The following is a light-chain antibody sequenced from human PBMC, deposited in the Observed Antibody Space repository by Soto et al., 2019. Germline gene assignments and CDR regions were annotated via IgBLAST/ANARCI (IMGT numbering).Light chain of an antibody. CDR1: QYISSDY. CDR2: GAS. Sequence: EIVLTQSQGTLSLAPGERATLSCRASQYISSDYLAWYQQTPGQASSLLLYGASSRATGIPDRFSGSGSGTDFTLTISSLEPEDCAVYYGQQHGTSPRGFVGGTKGEIK. J-gene: IGKJ4*01. V-gene: IGKV3-20*01. CDR3: QQHGTSPRG.